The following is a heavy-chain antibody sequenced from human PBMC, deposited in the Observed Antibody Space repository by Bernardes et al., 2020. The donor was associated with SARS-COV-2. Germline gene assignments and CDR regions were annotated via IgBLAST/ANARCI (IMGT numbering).Heavy chain of an antibody. CDR1: GGSFSGYY. V-gene: IGHV4-34*01. J-gene: IGHJ4*02. CDR2: INHSGST. Sequence: SETLSLTCAVYGGSFSGYYWSWIRQPPGKGLEWIGEINHSGSTNYNPSLKSRVTISVDTSKNQFSLKLSSVTAADTAVYYCARGSPRVPAAIRRYFDYWGQGTLVTVSS. D-gene: IGHD2-2*01. CDR3: ARGSPRVPAAIRRYFDY.